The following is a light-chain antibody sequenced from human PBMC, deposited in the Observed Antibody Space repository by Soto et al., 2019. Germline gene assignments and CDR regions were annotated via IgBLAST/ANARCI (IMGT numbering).Light chain of an antibody. CDR2: DVN. J-gene: IGLJ1*01. Sequence: QSALTQPPSASGSPGQSVTISCTGTSXDVGRYNHVSWYQQHPGKAPKLIIFDVNKRPSGVPDRFSGSKSGNTASLTVSGLQAEDEADYFCSAYAGSIYVFGSGTKVTVL. CDR3: SAYAGSIYV. V-gene: IGLV2-8*01. CDR1: SXDVGRYNH.